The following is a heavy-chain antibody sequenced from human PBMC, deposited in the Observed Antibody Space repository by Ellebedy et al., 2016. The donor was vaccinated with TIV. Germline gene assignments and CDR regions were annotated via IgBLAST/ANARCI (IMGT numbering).Heavy chain of an antibody. D-gene: IGHD6-6*01. J-gene: IGHJ3*02. CDR3: ARVGGIAARPSAFDI. V-gene: IGHV1-69*06. CDR2: IIPIFGTA. CDR1: GGTFSSYA. Sequence: SVKVSCXASGGTFSSYAISWVRQPPGQGLEWMGGIIPIFGTANYAQKFQGRVTITADKSTSTAYMELSSLRSEDTAVYYCARVGGIAARPSAFDIWGQGTMVTVSS.